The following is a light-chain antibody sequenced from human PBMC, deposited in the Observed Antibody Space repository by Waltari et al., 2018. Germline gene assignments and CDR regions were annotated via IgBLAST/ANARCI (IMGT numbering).Light chain of an antibody. V-gene: IGLV3-21*02. CDR2: RDS. CDR3: QVWDNSSDHVV. Sequence: SYVLSQPPSVSVAPGQTARVTCGGNNIGSKSVHWYQQKPGQAPVLVIYRDSVRPSGVPERFSGSSSGNTATLSISRVEAGDEADYYCQVWDNSSDHVVFGGGTTVTVL. J-gene: IGLJ3*02. CDR1: NIGSKS.